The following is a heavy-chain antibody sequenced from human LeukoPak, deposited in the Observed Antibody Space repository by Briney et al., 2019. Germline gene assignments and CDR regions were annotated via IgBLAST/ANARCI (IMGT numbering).Heavy chain of an antibody. D-gene: IGHD6-13*01. V-gene: IGHV4-61*02. J-gene: IGHJ4*02. CDR2: IYTSGST. CDR3: AREYDRIAAAGTGYYFDY. CDR1: GGSISSGSYY. Sequence: SETLSLTCTVSGGSISSGSYYWSWIRQPAGKGLEWIGRIYTSGSTNYNPSLKSRVTISVDTSKNQFSLKLSSVTPEDTAVYYCAREYDRIAAAGTGYYFDYWGQGTLVTVSS.